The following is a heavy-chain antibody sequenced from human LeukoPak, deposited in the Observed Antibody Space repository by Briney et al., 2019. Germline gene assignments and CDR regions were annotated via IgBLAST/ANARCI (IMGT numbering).Heavy chain of an antibody. V-gene: IGHV3-7*03. CDR1: GFTLSSYW. Sequence: PGGALRLSCVASGFTLSSYWMSWVRQAPGKGLEWVPNIKQDGSAKYYVDSVKGRFTISRDNAKNSQHLRMNSLRADDRPGHRYALECVDSTGYYYVPNWFDPWGQGTLVTVSS. D-gene: IGHD3-22*01. CDR2: IKQDGSAK. J-gene: IGHJ5*02. CDR3: ALECVDSTGYYYVPNWFDP.